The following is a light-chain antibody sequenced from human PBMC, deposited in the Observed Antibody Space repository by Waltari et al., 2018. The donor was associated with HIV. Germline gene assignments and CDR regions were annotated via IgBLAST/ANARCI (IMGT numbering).Light chain of an antibody. CDR3: QQYYSHPFT. CDR2: GAS. CDR1: QDIGTY. V-gene: IGKV1-8*01. Sequence: ANRMNQSPSSFSASTGDRVTITCRASQDIGTYLAWYQLKPGKAPKLLIYGASSLQSGVPSRFSGGGSGTDFSLTISCLQPEDFVTYCCQQYYSHPFTFGPGTKVEIK. J-gene: IGKJ3*01.